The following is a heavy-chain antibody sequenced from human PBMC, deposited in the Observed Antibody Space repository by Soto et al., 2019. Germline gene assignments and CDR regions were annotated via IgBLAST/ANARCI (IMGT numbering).Heavy chain of an antibody. CDR2: NNPQSGGT. Sequence: ASVKVSCTAAGYSTTVYYMHWVSQATRRGLEWMGWNNPQSGGTNCAQKFQGRVTMSSDTSISPVYMELSRLGPDDTAVYYCARVARYGDYQTLFGYWRQGTLVTVSS. V-gene: IGHV1-2*02. CDR3: ARVARYGDYQTLFGY. CDR1: GYSTTVYY. J-gene: IGHJ4*02. D-gene: IGHD4-17*01.